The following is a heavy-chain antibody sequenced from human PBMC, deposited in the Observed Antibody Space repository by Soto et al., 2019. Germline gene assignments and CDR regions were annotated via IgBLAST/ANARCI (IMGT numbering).Heavy chain of an antibody. CDR3: ARGGALSTSWYWGDGLDS. V-gene: IGHV1-69*06. CDR1: GYSFSSHA. Sequence: QVQLEQSGSEVKKSGSSVKVSCTASGYSFSSHAITWVRQAPGQGLEWMGGIIPVFGTPSYAQKFQGRVTISADKSTNTSYLELRSLRSEDTAVYYGARGGALSTSWYWGDGLDSWGQGTQVTVSS. J-gene: IGHJ4*02. D-gene: IGHD6-13*01. CDR2: IIPVFGTP.